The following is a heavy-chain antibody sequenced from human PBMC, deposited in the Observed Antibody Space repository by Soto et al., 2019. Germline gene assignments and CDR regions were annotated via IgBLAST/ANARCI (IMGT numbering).Heavy chain of an antibody. CDR3: ARVEVAGTSPPPNGFDY. Sequence: XSVKVCWKASGYIFTSYGIPLVRQAPGQGLECMGWISAYKGDTNYAQTVQDRVTMTTDTFTRTAYMELRSLTSDDTAVYYCARVEVAGTSPPPNGFDYWGKGTPVTVSS. J-gene: IGHJ4*02. CDR2: ISAYKGDT. D-gene: IGHD6-19*01. CDR1: GYIFTSYG. V-gene: IGHV1-18*01.